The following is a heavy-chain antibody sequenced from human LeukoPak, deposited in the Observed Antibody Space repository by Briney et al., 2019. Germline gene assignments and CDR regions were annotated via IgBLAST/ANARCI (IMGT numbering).Heavy chain of an antibody. CDR2: IWYDGSNK. CDR1: GFIVSDKY. CDR3: ARDWLSAGGYTSGY. Sequence: TGGSLRLSCAASGFIVSDKYMSWVRQAPGKGLEWVAVIWYDGSNKYYADSVKGRFTISRDNSKNTLYLQMNSLRAEDTAVYYCARDWLSAGGYTSGYWGQGTLVTVSS. V-gene: IGHV3-33*08. J-gene: IGHJ4*02. D-gene: IGHD5-12*01.